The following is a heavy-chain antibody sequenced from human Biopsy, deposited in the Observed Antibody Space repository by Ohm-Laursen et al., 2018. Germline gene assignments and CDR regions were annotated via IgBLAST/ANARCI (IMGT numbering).Heavy chain of an antibody. D-gene: IGHD1-26*01. CDR1: GDSINNYY. CDR2: IYTSGSP. CDR3: ARGTGRYYVYGAFDI. J-gene: IGHJ3*02. V-gene: IGHV4-4*07. Sequence: GTLSLTCIVSGDSINNYYWSWIRQPAGQGLEWIGRIYTSGSPNYNLSLESRVTMSVDTSKNQFSLNLRSVTAADTAVYYCARGTGRYYVYGAFDIWGQGTVVTGSS.